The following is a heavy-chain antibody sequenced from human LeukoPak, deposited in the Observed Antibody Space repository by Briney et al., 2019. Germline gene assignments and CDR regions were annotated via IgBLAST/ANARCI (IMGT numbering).Heavy chain of an antibody. CDR2: IWYDGSNK. J-gene: IGHJ4*02. V-gene: IGHV3-33*01. D-gene: IGHD2-2*01. Sequence: GGSLRLSCAASGFTFSSYGMHWVRQAPGKGPEWVAVIWYDGSNKYYADSVKGRFTISRDNSKNTLYLQMNSLRAEDTAVYYCARDQAYCSSTSCYRYLDYWGQGTLVTVSS. CDR3: ARDQAYCSSTSCYRYLDY. CDR1: GFTFSSYG.